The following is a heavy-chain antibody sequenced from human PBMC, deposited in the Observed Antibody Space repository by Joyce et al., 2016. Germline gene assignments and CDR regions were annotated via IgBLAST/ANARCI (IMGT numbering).Heavy chain of an antibody. CDR2: IYAGCHS. V-gene: IGHV3-53*01. CDR1: GFTVSANY. D-gene: IGHD3-10*01. Sequence: EVQLVESGGGLMQPGGSLRLSCVASGFTVSANYMSWARQAPGKGLEWISLIYAGCHSYYADSVKGRFTISRDNSKNILYLQMNSLRPEDTAVYYCARVRDSGSYYPFDYWGQGTLVTVSS. CDR3: ARVRDSGSYYPFDY. J-gene: IGHJ4*02.